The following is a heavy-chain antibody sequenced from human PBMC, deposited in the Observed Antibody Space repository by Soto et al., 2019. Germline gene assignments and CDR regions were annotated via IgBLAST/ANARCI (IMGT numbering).Heavy chain of an antibody. CDR1: GGSINNVNYY. CDR2: IYNGGTT. D-gene: IGHD7-27*01. Sequence: QVQLQESGPGLVKPSQTLSLTCTVSGGSINNVNYYWSWIRQSPDKGLEWIGHIYNGGTTYNNPSLQRRXTXPXXTSNNQFSLKPSSVSAADTAVYYCARGPSGDKVDYWGQGTLVTVSS. CDR3: ARGPSGDKVDY. V-gene: IGHV4-30-4*01. J-gene: IGHJ4*02.